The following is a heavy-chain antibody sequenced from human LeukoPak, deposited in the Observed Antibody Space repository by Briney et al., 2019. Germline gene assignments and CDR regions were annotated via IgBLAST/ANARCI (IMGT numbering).Heavy chain of an antibody. D-gene: IGHD2-2*02. CDR1: GFTFSNAW. CDR2: IYSGGST. CDR3: AREVAVPAAIRYYYYYYMDV. J-gene: IGHJ6*03. Sequence: PGGSLRLSCAASGFTFSNAWMSWVRQAPGKGLEWVSVIYSGGSTYYADSVKGRFTISRDNSKNTLYLQMNSLRAEDTAVYYCAREVAVPAAIRYYYYYYMDVWGKGTTVTVSS. V-gene: IGHV3-53*01.